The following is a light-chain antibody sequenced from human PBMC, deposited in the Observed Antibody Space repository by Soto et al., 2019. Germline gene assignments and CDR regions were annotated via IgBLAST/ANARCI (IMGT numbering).Light chain of an antibody. CDR1: QSITTY. J-gene: IGKJ2*01. V-gene: IGKV1-39*01. CDR2: AAS. CDR3: RQTKNMPYT. Sequence: DIQMTQSPSSLSASVGDRVTITCRASQSITTYLNWYQQKPGKAPKLLICAASNLQSGVPSKFTGSGSVTDFAHTISSLQPEDFATYYCRQTKNMPYTFGQRTKLEIK.